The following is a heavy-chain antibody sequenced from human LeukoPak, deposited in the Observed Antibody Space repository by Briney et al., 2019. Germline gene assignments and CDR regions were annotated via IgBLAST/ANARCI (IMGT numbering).Heavy chain of an antibody. J-gene: IGHJ3*02. Sequence: PSQTLSLTCAISGDSVSSNTAAWNWNRQSPSRGLEWLGRTYYGSKWNNDYAVPVKSRITINPDTSKNQFSLQLNSVTPEDTAVYYCARDSDAYDAFDIWGQGTMVTVSS. CDR3: ARDSDAYDAFDI. CDR2: TYYGSKWNN. D-gene: IGHD2-21*01. CDR1: GDSVSSNTAA. V-gene: IGHV6-1*01.